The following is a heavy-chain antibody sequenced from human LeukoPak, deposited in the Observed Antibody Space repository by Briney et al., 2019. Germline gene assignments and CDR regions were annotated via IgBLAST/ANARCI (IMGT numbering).Heavy chain of an antibody. V-gene: IGHV1-69*05. CDR1: GGTFSIYA. Sequence: SVKVSFKASGGTFSIYAISWVRQAPGQGLEWMGGIIPIFGTANYAQKFQGRVTITTDESTSTAYMELSSLRSEDTAVYYCARGTLVVPAAIGGGYYFDYWGQGTLVTVSS. CDR2: IIPIFGTA. J-gene: IGHJ4*02. D-gene: IGHD2-2*02. CDR3: ARGTLVVPAAIGGGYYFDY.